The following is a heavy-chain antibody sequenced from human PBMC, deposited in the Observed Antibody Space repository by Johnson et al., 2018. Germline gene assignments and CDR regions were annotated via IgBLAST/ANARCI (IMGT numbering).Heavy chain of an antibody. CDR2: ISGSGGST. J-gene: IGHJ3*02. CDR1: GFTFSSYA. CDR3: AKGVVLMEYQDAFDI. D-gene: IGHD2-2*01. V-gene: IGHV3-23*04. Sequence: EVQLVESGGGLVQXGGSXRLXCAASGFTFSSYAMRWVRQAPGKGLEWVSDISGSGGSTYYADSVKGRFTISRDNSKNTLYLQMNSLRAEDTAVYYCAKGVVLMEYQDAFDIWGQGTMVTVSS.